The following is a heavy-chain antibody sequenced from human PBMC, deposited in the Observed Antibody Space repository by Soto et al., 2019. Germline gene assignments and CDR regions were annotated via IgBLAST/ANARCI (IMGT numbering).Heavy chain of an antibody. V-gene: IGHV1-18*01. CDR2: ISAYNGNT. J-gene: IGHJ4*02. CDR3: ARMGSDDSSGYYYTFSYYFDY. Sequence: VASVKVSCKASGYTFTSYGISWVRQAPGQGLEWMGWISAYNGNTNYAQKLQGRVTMTTDTSTSTAYMELRSLRSDDTAVYYCARMGSDDSSGYYYTFSYYFDYWGQGTLVTV. D-gene: IGHD3-22*01. CDR1: GYTFTSYG.